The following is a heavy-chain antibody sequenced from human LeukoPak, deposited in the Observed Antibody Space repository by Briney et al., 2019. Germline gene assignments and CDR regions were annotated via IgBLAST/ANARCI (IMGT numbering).Heavy chain of an antibody. Sequence: GGSLRLSCAASGFTFRSYGMHWVRQAPGKGLEWVAVIWYDGSNKYYADSVKGRFTVSRDNSKNTLYLQMNSLRAEDTAVYYCATVVASSSGWYADYWGQGTLVTVSS. CDR2: IWYDGSNK. CDR3: ATVVASSSGWYADY. CDR1: GFTFRSYG. D-gene: IGHD6-19*01. J-gene: IGHJ4*02. V-gene: IGHV3-33*01.